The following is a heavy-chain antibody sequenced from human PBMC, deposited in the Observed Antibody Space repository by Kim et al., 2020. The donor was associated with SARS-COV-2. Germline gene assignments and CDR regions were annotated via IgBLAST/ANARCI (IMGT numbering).Heavy chain of an antibody. Sequence: GGSLRLSCAASGFTFSSYAMSWVRQAPGKGLEWVSAISGSGGSTYYADSVKGRFAISRDNSKNTLYLQMNSLRAEDTAVYYCAKVGSSPYYFDYWGQGTLVTVSS. CDR2: ISGSGGST. V-gene: IGHV3-23*01. CDR3: AKVGSSPYYFDY. J-gene: IGHJ4*02. CDR1: GFTFSSYA. D-gene: IGHD1-26*01.